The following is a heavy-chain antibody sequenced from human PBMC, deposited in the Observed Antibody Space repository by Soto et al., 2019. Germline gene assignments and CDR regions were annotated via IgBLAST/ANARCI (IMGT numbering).Heavy chain of an antibody. J-gene: IGHJ6*02. CDR1: GDTFNTYT. CDR2: VNPILRIA. D-gene: IGHD4-4*01. V-gene: IGHV1-69*08. CDR3: ARDTTTFPFYYGMDV. Sequence: QVQLVQSGAEVKKPGSSVKVSCKASGDTFNTYTINWVRQAPGEGLEWMGRVNPILRIANYAQRFQGRVTIXXDXCXXTAYMELSSLRSEDTAVYYCARDTTTFPFYYGMDVWGQGTTVTVSS.